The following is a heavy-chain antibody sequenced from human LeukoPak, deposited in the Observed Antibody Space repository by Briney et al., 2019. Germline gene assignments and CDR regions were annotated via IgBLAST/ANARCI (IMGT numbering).Heavy chain of an antibody. J-gene: IGHJ5*02. V-gene: IGHV3-48*01. Sequence: SGGSLRLSCAASGFTFSSYSMNWVRQAPGKGLEWVSYISSSSSTIYYADSVKGRFTISRDNAKNSLYLQMNSLRAEDTAVYYCASYDWFDPWGQGTLVTVSS. CDR3: ASYDWFDP. D-gene: IGHD4-17*01. CDR2: ISSSSSTI. CDR1: GFTFSSYS.